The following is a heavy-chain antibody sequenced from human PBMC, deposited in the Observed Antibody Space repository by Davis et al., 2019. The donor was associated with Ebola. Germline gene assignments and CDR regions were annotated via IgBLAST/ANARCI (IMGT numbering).Heavy chain of an antibody. Sequence: PGGSLRLSCAASGFTFSISAMNWVRQTPGKGLEWVSGISGSGGTTYYADSVKGRLTISRDNSKSTLYLQMNSLRAEDTAVYYCARGGETYCGGDCGYGMDVWGKGTTVTVSS. J-gene: IGHJ6*04. CDR2: ISGSGGTT. CDR3: ARGGETYCGGDCGYGMDV. V-gene: IGHV3-23*01. CDR1: GFTFSISA. D-gene: IGHD2-21*02.